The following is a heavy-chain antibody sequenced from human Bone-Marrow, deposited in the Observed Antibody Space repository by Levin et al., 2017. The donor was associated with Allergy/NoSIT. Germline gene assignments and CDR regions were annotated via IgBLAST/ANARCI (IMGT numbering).Heavy chain of an antibody. CDR1: GGSISSNTYY. D-gene: IGHD3-10*01. V-gene: IGHV4-39*01. J-gene: IGHJ4*02. CDR2: LFHSGDT. Sequence: SETLSLTCTVSGGSISSNTYYWDWIRQPPGKGLEWIGSLFHSGDTFYSPSLKSRITMSADTSKNQFSLSLSSVTAADSAVSYCARRDGSGSFYNGAFDSWGQGTLATVSS. CDR3: ARRDGSGSFYNGAFDS.